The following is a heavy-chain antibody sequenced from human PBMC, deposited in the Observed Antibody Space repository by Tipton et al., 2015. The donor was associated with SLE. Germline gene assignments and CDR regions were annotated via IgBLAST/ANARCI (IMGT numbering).Heavy chain of an antibody. J-gene: IGHJ6*02. CDR3: ARGLGFWDV. CDR1: GGSINNPY. D-gene: IGHD5-12*01. CDR2: IYYSGDT. V-gene: IGHV4-59*11. Sequence: LRLSCTVSGGSINNPYWTWIRQPPGKGLEWIGFIYYSGDTNSNPSLKSRVTISLDTSKNQISLKLNSVTAADTAAYYCARGLGFWDVWGQGTTVTVSS.